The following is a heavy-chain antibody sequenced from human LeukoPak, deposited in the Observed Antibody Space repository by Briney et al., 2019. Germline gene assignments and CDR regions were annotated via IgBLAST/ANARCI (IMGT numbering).Heavy chain of an antibody. CDR3: ARYGDYLDY. D-gene: IGHD4-17*01. V-gene: IGHV4-38-2*02. CDR1: GYSISSGYY. J-gene: IGHJ4*02. Sequence: SETLSLTCTVSGYSISSGYYWGWIRQPPGKGLEWIGSIYHSGSTFYNPSLKSRVTISVDTSKNQFSLRLSSVTAADTALYYCARYGDYLDYWGQGTLVTVSS. CDR2: IYHSGST.